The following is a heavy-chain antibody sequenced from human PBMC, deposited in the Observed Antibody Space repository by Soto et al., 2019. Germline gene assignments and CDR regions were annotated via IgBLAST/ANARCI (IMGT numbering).Heavy chain of an antibody. D-gene: IGHD1-1*01. V-gene: IGHV4-30-4*01. J-gene: IGHJ4*02. CDR2: IYYSGST. CDR1: GGSISSGDYY. CDR3: ARQLEPTYYFDY. Sequence: PSETLSLTCTVSGGSISSGDYYWSWIRQPPGKGLEWIGYIYYSGSTYYNPSLKSRVTISVDTSKNQFSLKLSSVTAADTAVYYCARQLEPTYYFDYWGQGTLVTVS.